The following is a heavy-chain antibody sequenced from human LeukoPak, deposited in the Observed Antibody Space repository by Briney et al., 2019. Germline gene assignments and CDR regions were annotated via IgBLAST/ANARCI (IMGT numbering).Heavy chain of an antibody. CDR2: IIPIFGTA. V-gene: IGHV1-69*05. Sequence: SVKVSCKASGGTFSSYAISWVRQAPGQGLEWMGRIIPIFGTANYAQKFQGRVTITTDESTSTAYMELSSLRSEDTAVYYCARARSYCSGGSCVIGEWGYWGQGTLVTVSS. J-gene: IGHJ4*02. CDR1: GGTFSSYA. CDR3: ARARSYCSGGSCVIGEWGY. D-gene: IGHD2-15*01.